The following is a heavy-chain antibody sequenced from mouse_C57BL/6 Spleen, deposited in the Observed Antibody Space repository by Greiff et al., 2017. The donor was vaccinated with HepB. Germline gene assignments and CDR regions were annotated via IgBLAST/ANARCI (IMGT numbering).Heavy chain of an antibody. Sequence: QVQLQQSGAELVRPGASVTLSCKASGYTFTDYEMHWVKQTPVHGLEWIGAIDPETGGTAYNQKFKGKAILTADKSSSTAYMELRSLTSEDSAVYYCTRRRRPLPMDYWGQGTSVTASS. J-gene: IGHJ4*01. CDR2: IDPETGGT. CDR1: GYTFTDYE. V-gene: IGHV1-15*01. CDR3: TRRRRPLPMDY. D-gene: IGHD2-12*01.